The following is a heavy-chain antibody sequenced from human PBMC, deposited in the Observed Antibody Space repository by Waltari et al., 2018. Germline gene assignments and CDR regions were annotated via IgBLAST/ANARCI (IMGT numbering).Heavy chain of an antibody. CDR1: GYTFTDYY. CDR3: ARGPLGAAHWFDS. J-gene: IGHJ5*01. Sequence: EVQLVQSGAEVKKPGAAARISCRASGYTFTDYYIHWIQQAPGKGLTWMGLVDPELGDTLFDPQFQCRLTLTADTSRDTAYMELTSLHYDDTAVYYCARGPLGAAHWFDSWGQGTLVTVSS. D-gene: IGHD1-26*01. CDR2: VDPELGDT. V-gene: IGHV1-69-2*01.